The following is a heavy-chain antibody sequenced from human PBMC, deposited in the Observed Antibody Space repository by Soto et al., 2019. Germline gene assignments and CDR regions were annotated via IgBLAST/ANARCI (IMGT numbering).Heavy chain of an antibody. Sequence: SETLSLTCAVSGGSISSSNWWSWVRQPPGKGLEWIGEIYHSGSTNYNPSLKSRVTISVDKSKNQFSLKLSAVTAADTAVYYCARRALGDIYDSSGYRALDDWGRGTLVTVSS. CDR3: ARRALGDIYDSSGYRALDD. CDR2: IYHSGST. CDR1: GGSISSSNW. V-gene: IGHV4-4*02. J-gene: IGHJ4*02. D-gene: IGHD3-22*01.